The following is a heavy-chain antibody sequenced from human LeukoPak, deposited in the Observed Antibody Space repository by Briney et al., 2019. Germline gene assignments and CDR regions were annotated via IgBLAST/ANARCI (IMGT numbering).Heavy chain of an antibody. V-gene: IGHV3-21*01. CDR3: ARRRGKDWNFDY. J-gene: IGHJ4*02. CDR2: ISSSSTYI. Sequence: KPGGSLRLSCAASGFSFNSYSMNWVRQAPGKGLEWVSFISSSSTYIYYADSLKGRFTISRDNAKNSLYLQMNSLSAEDTAVYYCARRRGKDWNFDYWGQGTLVTVSS. D-gene: IGHD3/OR15-3a*01. CDR1: GFSFNSYS.